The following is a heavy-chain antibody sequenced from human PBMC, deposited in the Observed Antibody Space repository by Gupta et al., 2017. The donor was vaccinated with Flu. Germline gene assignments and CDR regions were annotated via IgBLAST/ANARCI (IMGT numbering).Heavy chain of an antibody. J-gene: IGHJ4*02. D-gene: IGHD5-18*01. Sequence: RQMPGKGLEWRATIYPGDSDSRISPSFQGQVTISADRSISTAYLQWTSLKASDTAMYYCARQDTAMLTAIDYWGQGTLVTVSS. CDR2: IYPGDSDS. CDR3: ARQDTAMLTAIDY. V-gene: IGHV5-51*01.